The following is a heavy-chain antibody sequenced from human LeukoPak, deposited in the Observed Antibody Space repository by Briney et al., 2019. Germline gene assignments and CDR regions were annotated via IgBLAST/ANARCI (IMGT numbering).Heavy chain of an antibody. Sequence: GESLKISCKGSGYSFTTRWIGWVRQMPGKGLEWMGIIYPGDSDTRYSPSFQGQVTISADKSISTAYLQWSSLKASDTAMYYCAAQTRYFGYLSMGTVDFDHWGQGTLVTVSS. CDR2: IYPGDSDT. CDR3: AAQTRYFGYLSMGTVDFDH. J-gene: IGHJ4*02. V-gene: IGHV5-51*01. D-gene: IGHD3-9*01. CDR1: GYSFTTRW.